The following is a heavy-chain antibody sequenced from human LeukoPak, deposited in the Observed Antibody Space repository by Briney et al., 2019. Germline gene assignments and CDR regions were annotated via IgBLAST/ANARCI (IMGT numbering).Heavy chain of an antibody. J-gene: IGHJ1*01. D-gene: IGHD3-22*01. CDR3: ARGDYYDSSGPPAEYFQH. CDR1: GFTFSSYA. CDR2: ISYDGSNK. V-gene: IGHV3-30*04. Sequence: GGSLRLSCAASGFTFSSYAMHWVRQAPGKGLEWVAVISYDGSNKYYADSVKGRFTISRDNSKNTLYLQMNSLRAEDTAVYYCARGDYYDSSGPPAEYFQHWGQGTLVTVSS.